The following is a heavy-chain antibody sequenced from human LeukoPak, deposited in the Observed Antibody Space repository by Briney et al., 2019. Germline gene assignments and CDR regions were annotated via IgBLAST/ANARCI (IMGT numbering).Heavy chain of an antibody. CDR3: ARGYSSSWHHYYYYMDV. CDR1: GFTFSSYS. V-gene: IGHV3-21*06. J-gene: IGHJ6*03. CDR2: ISTTSTYI. D-gene: IGHD6-13*01. Sequence: GGSLRLSCAASGFTFSSYSMAWVRQAPGKGLEWVSSISTTSTYIYYVDSVKGRFTISRDNAKNSLYLQMNSLRAEDTAVYYCARGYSSSWHHYYYYMDVWGKGTTVTVSS.